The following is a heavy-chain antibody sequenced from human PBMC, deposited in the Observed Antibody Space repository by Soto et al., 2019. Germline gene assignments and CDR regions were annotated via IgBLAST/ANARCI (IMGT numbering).Heavy chain of an antibody. Sequence: ASVKVSCKASGYTFTSFGINWVRQAPGQGLEWMGWISVYNGNTKYAQKLQGRVTMTTDTSTSTAYMELRSLRSDDTAVYYCARGTSEVECNYYGMDVWGQGTPVTVSS. CDR3: ARGTSEVECNYYGMDV. V-gene: IGHV1-18*01. CDR1: GYTFTSFG. CDR2: ISVYNGNT. D-gene: IGHD1-1*01. J-gene: IGHJ6*02.